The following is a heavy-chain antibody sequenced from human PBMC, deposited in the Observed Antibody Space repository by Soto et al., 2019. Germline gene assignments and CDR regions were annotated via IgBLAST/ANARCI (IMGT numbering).Heavy chain of an antibody. Sequence: GGSLRLSCATSGLTFSNYAMSWVRQAPGGGLEWVSSMSGSSSTTYYADSVRGRFTISRDRSKNTLYLQMSSLRAVDTALYYCAKNQERELPRVIDFWGQGTLVTVSS. CDR2: MSGSSSTT. V-gene: IGHV3-23*01. D-gene: IGHD1-7*01. J-gene: IGHJ4*02. CDR3: AKNQERELPRVIDF. CDR1: GLTFSNYA.